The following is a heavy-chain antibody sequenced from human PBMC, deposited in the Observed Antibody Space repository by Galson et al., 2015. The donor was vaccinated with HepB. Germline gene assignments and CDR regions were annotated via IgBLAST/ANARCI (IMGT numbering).Heavy chain of an antibody. CDR1: GFTFSSYS. J-gene: IGHJ4*02. Sequence: SLRLSCAASGFTFSSYSMNWVRQAPGKGLEWVSYISSSSSTIYYADSVKGRFTISRDNAKNSLYLQMNSLRAEDTAVYYCARMGIAAATDYWGQGTLLTVSS. V-gene: IGHV3-48*01. CDR2: ISSSSSTI. D-gene: IGHD6-13*01. CDR3: ARMGIAAATDY.